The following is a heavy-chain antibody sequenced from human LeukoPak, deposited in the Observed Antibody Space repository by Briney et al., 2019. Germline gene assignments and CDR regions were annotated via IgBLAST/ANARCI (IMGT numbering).Heavy chain of an antibody. CDR3: ALGEQRGYYYYYYMDV. V-gene: IGHV4-4*07. D-gene: IGHD3-16*01. CDR1: GGSISSYY. CDR2: IYTSGST. Sequence: PSETLSLTCTVSGGSISSYYWSWIRQPAGKGLEWIGRIYTSGSTNYNPSLKSRVTMSVDTSKNQFPLKLSSVTAADTAVYYCALGEQRGYYYYYYMDVWGKGTTVTVSS. J-gene: IGHJ6*03.